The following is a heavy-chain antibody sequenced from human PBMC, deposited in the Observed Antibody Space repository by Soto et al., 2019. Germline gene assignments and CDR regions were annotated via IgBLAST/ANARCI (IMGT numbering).Heavy chain of an antibody. V-gene: IGHV3-53*01. CDR2: IYSGGST. CDR3: AAYGSGSPIAFDI. Sequence: HPGGSLRLSCAASGFTVSSNYMSWVRQAPGKGLEWVSVIYSGGSTYYADSVKGRFTISRHNAKNSLYLQMNSLRAEDTAVYYCAAYGSGSPIAFDIWGQGTMVTVSS. J-gene: IGHJ3*02. CDR1: GFTVSSNY. D-gene: IGHD3-10*01.